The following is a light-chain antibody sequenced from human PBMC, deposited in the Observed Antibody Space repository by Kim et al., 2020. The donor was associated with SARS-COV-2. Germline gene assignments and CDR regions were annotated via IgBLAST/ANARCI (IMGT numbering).Light chain of an antibody. CDR2: LAS. J-gene: IGKJ1*01. CDR3: KQYETYWT. V-gene: IGKV1-5*03. Sequence: DIQMNQSPSTLSAFVGDRVTMTCRASQSVDGWLAWYQQKPGKAPRLLIYLASKLASGVPSRFSGSGSGTDFTLTVSNLQSDDSAVYYCKQYETYWTFGPGTKVDIK. CDR1: QSVDGW.